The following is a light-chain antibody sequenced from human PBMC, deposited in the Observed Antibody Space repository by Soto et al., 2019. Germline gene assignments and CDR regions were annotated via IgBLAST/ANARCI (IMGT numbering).Light chain of an antibody. CDR3: QQYGSSGT. Sequence: EIVLTQSPGTLSLSPGERATLSCRASQSVSNNYLAWYQQKPGQPPRLLIYGASNRDTGIPDRCSGSGSGTDFTLTISRLAPEDFAVYYCQQYGSSGTFGQGTKVDIK. J-gene: IGKJ1*01. V-gene: IGKV3-20*01. CDR1: QSVSNNY. CDR2: GAS.